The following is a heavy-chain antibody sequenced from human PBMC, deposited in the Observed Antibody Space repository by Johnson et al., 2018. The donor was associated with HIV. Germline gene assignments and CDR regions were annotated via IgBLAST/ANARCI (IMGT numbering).Heavy chain of an antibody. CDR3: ARVGGIEVAPNDALDM. CDR2: IYSGGST. V-gene: IGHV3-NL1*01. Sequence: QVQLVESGGGLVQPGGSLRLSCAASGFTFSSYGMHWVRQAPGKGLDWVSVIYSGGSTYYADSVKGRFTLSRDNSKNTLYLQMNSLRAEDTAVYYCARVGGIEVAPNDALDMWGQGTMVTVSA. CDR1: GFTFSSYG. J-gene: IGHJ3*02. D-gene: IGHD6-19*01.